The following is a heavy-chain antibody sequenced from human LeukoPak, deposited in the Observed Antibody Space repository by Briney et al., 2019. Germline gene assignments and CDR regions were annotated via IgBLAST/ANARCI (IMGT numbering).Heavy chain of an antibody. CDR2: ISDHGGYT. J-gene: IGHJ4*02. D-gene: IGHD6-19*01. Sequence: GGSLRLSCAASGFTFNNYAMNWVRQAPGKGLEWVSAISDHGGYTYYADSVKGRFTISRDNSKNTLYLQMNSLRAEDTGVYYCAKDLSSGSRRAYWGQGTLVTVSS. CDR3: AKDLSSGSRRAY. V-gene: IGHV3-23*01. CDR1: GFTFNNYA.